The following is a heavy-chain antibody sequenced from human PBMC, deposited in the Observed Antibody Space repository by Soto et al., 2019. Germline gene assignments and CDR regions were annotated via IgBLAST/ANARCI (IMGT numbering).Heavy chain of an antibody. Sequence: QVPLVQSGAEVKKPGSSVTVSCKASGGTFSSYAIHWVRQAPGQGLEWMGGIIPMYGPAKYAQRFQGRVTITADEFTTTVYMALTSLTSQYTAVYYCARVTSMVRGVIDNWFDPWGHGTLVTVSS. CDR3: ARVTSMVRGVIDNWFDP. J-gene: IGHJ5*02. CDR2: IIPMYGPA. V-gene: IGHV1-69*01. CDR1: GGTFSSYA. D-gene: IGHD3-10*01.